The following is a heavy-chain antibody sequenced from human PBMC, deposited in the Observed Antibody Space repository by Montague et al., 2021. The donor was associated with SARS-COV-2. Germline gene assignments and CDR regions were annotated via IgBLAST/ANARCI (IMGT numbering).Heavy chain of an antibody. J-gene: IGHJ6*02. CDR1: GGSISSSSYY. CDR2: IYYSGST. Sequence: SETLSLTCTVSGGSISSSSYYWGWIRQPPGKGLEWIGSIYYSGSTYYNPSLKSRVTISVDTSKNQFSLKLNSVTAADTAVYYCARLSKTGYPPLYYYYGMDVWGQGTTVAVSS. D-gene: IGHD3-9*01. CDR3: ARLSKTGYPPLYYYYGMDV. V-gene: IGHV4-39*01.